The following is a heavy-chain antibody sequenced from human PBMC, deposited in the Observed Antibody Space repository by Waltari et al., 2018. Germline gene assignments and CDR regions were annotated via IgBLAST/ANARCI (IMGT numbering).Heavy chain of an antibody. V-gene: IGHV3-53*02. J-gene: IGHJ6*03. D-gene: IGHD3-10*01. CDR2: ISSGGIT. Sequence: EVQLVETGGGLIQPGGSLRLSCAASGFTVSSNYMSWVRQAPGKGREWVSVISSGGITYDAESVEGRFTISRDNSKNTLYLQMNSLRAEDTAVYYCARDHPYYYGSGSYASLWYYMDVWGKGTTVTVSS. CDR1: GFTVSSNY. CDR3: ARDHPYYYGSGSYASLWYYMDV.